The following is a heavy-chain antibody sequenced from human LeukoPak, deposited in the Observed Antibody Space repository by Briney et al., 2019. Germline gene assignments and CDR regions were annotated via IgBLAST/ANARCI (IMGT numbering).Heavy chain of an antibody. V-gene: IGHV3-23*01. CDR1: GFTGPSFA. Sequence: PGGSLRLSCSASGFTGPSFAMAWVRQAPGKGLEWVSGIAAGATGTYYSDSVKGRFTISRDNSRKTVQLQMNSLRAEDTAVYYCAKSYDSGGYPLGDYWGQGTLVTVSP. CDR3: AKSYDSGGYPLGDY. J-gene: IGHJ4*02. CDR2: IAAGATGT. D-gene: IGHD3-22*01.